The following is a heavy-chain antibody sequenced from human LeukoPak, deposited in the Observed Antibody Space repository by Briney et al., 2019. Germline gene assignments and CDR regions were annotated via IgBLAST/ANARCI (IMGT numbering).Heavy chain of an antibody. CDR2: ISGSGGST. CDR3: AREVPDFDY. V-gene: IGHV3-23*01. CDR1: GFTFITYA. D-gene: IGHD3-10*01. J-gene: IGHJ4*02. Sequence: GGSLRLSCAASGFTFITYAMSGVRQAPGKGLEWVSSISGSGGSTYYADSVKGRFTISRDYPKNTLYLQMNSLRAEDTAVYSCAREVPDFDYWGQGTLVTVSS.